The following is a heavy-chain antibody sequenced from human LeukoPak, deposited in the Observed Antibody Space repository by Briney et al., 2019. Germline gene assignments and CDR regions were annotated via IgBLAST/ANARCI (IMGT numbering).Heavy chain of an antibody. V-gene: IGHV4-39*07. J-gene: IGHJ4*02. CDR2: IYYSVST. CDR3: ARLTFGGVIGHGY. Sequence: KTSETLSLTCTVSGGSISSSSYYWGWIRQPPGKGLEWIGSIYYSVSTYDNPSLKSRVTISVDTSKNQFSLKLSSVTAADTAVYYCARLTFGGVIGHGYWGQGTLVTVSS. CDR1: GGSISSSSYY. D-gene: IGHD3-16*02.